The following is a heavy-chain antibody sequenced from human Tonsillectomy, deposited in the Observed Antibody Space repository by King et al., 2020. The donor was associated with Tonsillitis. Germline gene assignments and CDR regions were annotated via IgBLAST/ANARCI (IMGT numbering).Heavy chain of an antibody. J-gene: IGHJ5*02. D-gene: IGHD4-11*01. CDR2: IIHGGST. CDR3: ARSKSVPTGWFDL. V-gene: IGHV4-34*12. Sequence: HVQLQQWGAGLLKPSETLSLTCAVYGGSFSSYYWSWIRQSPGQGLEYIGEIIHGGSTNYNPSLKSRVTMSVDTSKNQFSLKLNSATAADTAVYYCARSKSVPTGWFDLWGPGTVVTVSS. CDR1: GGSFSSYY.